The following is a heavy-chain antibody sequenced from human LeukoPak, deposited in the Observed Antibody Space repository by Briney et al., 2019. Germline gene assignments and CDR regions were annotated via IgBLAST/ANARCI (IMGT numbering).Heavy chain of an antibody. V-gene: IGHV3-23*01. D-gene: IGHD3-22*01. CDR1: GFTFSINA. Sequence: PGGSLRLSCTASGFTFSINAMSWVRQAPGKGLEWVSGISGSGGSTYYADSVRGRFTISRDNSKNTLYLHVNSLRAEDTAIYYCGGGYYYEGSGYSIPFDYWGQGTLVTVSS. J-gene: IGHJ4*02. CDR2: ISGSGGST. CDR3: GGGYYYEGSGYSIPFDY.